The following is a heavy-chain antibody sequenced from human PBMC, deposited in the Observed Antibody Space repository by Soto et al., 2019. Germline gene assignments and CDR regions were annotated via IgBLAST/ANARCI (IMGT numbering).Heavy chain of an antibody. D-gene: IGHD1-26*01. CDR3: AKDLEVEELLGPFDY. CDR1: GFTFSSYA. V-gene: IGHV3-23*01. CDR2: ISGSGGST. J-gene: IGHJ4*02. Sequence: GGSLRLSCAASGFTFSSYAMSWVRQAPGKGLEWVSAISGSGGSTYYADSVKGRFTISRDNSKNTLYLQMNSLRAEDTAVYYCAKDLEVEELLGPFDYWGQGTLVTVSS.